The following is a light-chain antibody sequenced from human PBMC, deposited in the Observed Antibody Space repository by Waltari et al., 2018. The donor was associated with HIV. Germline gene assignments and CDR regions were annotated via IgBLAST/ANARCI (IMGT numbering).Light chain of an antibody. CDR3: QQSYSSPPT. Sequence: DIQLTQSPSSLSASVGDRVTITCRASERISSYLHWYQQKPGKAPKRLISAAFNLQSGVPSRFSGGRSGTDFTLTIGSLQPEDFATYYCQQSYSSPPTFGQGTKLQIK. CDR1: ERISSY. CDR2: AAF. J-gene: IGKJ2*01. V-gene: IGKV1-39*01.